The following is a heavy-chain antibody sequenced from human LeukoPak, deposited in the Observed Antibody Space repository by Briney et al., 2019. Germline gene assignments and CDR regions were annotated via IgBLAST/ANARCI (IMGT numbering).Heavy chain of an antibody. CDR1: GYTFTGYY. CDR3: ARDWIGPRSWFDP. Sequence: ASVKVSCKASGYTFTGYYMHWVRQAPGQGLEWMGWINPNSGGTNYAQKFQGRVTMTRDTSISTAYMELSRLRSDDTAVYYCARDWIGPRSWFDPWGQGTLVTVSS. CDR2: INPNSGGT. V-gene: IGHV1-2*02. J-gene: IGHJ5*02. D-gene: IGHD2-2*03.